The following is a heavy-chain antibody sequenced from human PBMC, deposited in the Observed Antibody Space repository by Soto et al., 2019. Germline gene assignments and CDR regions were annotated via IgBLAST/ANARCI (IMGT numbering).Heavy chain of an antibody. CDR3: ARGYCSSTSCYAEYNWFDP. J-gene: IGHJ5*02. D-gene: IGHD2-2*01. CDR1: GGTFSSYT. Sequence: QVQLVQSGAEVKKPGSSVKVSCKASGGTFSSYTISWVRQAPGQGLEWMGRIIPILGIANYAQKFRGRVTITADKSTSTAYMELSSLRSEDTAVYYCARGYCSSTSCYAEYNWFDPWGQGTLVTVSS. CDR2: IIPILGIA. V-gene: IGHV1-69*02.